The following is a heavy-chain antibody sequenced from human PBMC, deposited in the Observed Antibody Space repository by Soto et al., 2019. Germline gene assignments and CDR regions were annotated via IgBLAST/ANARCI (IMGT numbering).Heavy chain of an antibody. V-gene: IGHV3-23*01. Sequence: EVQLLESRGGLVQPGGSLRLSCAASGFTFSSYAMSWVRHAPGKGLEWVSAISGSGGSTYYADSVKGRFTISRDNSKNTLYLQMNSLRAEDTAVYYCAKSPEIYYDILTGSFDYWGQGTLVTVSS. D-gene: IGHD3-9*01. CDR1: GFTFSSYA. CDR3: AKSPEIYYDILTGSFDY. CDR2: ISGSGGST. J-gene: IGHJ4*02.